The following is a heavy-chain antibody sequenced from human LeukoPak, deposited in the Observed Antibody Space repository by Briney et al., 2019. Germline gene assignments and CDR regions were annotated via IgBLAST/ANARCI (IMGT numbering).Heavy chain of an antibody. D-gene: IGHD3-10*01. Sequence: SETLSLTCTVSGGSISSYYWSWIRQPAGKGLEWSGRIYTSGSTNYNPSLKSRVTMSVDTSKNQFSLKLSSVTAADTAVYYCARDEYYYGSGGGMDVWGKGTTVTISS. CDR1: GGSISSYY. V-gene: IGHV4-4*07. J-gene: IGHJ6*04. CDR3: ARDEYYYGSGGGMDV. CDR2: IYTSGST.